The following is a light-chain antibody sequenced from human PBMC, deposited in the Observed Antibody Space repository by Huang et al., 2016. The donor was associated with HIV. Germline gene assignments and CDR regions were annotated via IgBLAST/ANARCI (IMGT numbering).Light chain of an antibody. CDR3: QQYHSPYIS. J-gene: IGKJ3*01. V-gene: IGKV1-33*01. Sequence: DIQMTQSPSALSAFVGDRVTITCQASPDITNYLNWYQRKPGKAPELLSVDEANFKPGVPSRFTGRGYGTDFTFTINDRQPEDIGTYYCQQYHSPYISFGPGTKVHI. CDR2: DEA. CDR1: PDITNY.